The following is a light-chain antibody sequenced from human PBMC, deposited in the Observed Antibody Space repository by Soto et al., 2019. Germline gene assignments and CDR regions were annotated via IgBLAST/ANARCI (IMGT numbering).Light chain of an antibody. CDR2: AAS. Sequence: DIQMTQSPSSLSASVGDRVTISCRASQNIHSYLSWYQQRPGKAPKLLISAASSVQSGVPSRFSGSESGTDFTLTISSLQPDDFATYYCQQTYITPLTFGGGTRVEMK. CDR3: QQTYITPLT. J-gene: IGKJ4*01. CDR1: QNIHSY. V-gene: IGKV1-39*01.